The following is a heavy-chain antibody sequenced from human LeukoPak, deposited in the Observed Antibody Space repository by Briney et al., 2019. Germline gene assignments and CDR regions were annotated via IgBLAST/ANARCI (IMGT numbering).Heavy chain of an antibody. CDR1: GGSISSYY. J-gene: IGHJ6*02. CDR3: ARLITGYDFWSGYSDYYYYGMDV. Sequence: KPSETLSLTCTVSGGSISSYYWSWIRQPPGKGLEWIGYIYYSGSTNYNPSLKSRVTISADTSKNQFSLKLSSVTAADTAVYYCARLITGYDFWSGYSDYYYYGMDVWGQGTTVTVSS. CDR2: IYYSGST. V-gene: IGHV4-59*08. D-gene: IGHD3-3*01.